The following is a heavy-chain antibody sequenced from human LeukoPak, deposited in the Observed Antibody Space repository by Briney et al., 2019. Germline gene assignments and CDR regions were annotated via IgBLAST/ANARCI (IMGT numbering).Heavy chain of an antibody. V-gene: IGHV3-11*01. CDR2: ISASSTDI. J-gene: IGHJ6*03. D-gene: IGHD2-15*01. CDR1: GFTFSDYH. Sequence: GGSLRLSCAASGFTFSDYHMSWIRQAPGKGLEWVSYISASSTDIHYPDSVKGRFTISRDNAKNSLYLQMNSLRAEDTAVYYCARDRCSGGGCYYYYMDVWGKGTTVTISS. CDR3: ARDRCSGGGCYYYYMDV.